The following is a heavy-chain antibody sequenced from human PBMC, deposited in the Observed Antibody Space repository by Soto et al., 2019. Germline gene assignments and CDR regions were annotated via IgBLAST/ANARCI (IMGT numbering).Heavy chain of an antibody. V-gene: IGHV4-4*02. CDR3: ARGMVAEDS. CDR2: IYHSGNT. J-gene: IGHJ4*02. Sequence: TSETLSLTCAVSGGSINSDSWWSWVRQPPGKGLEWIGEIYHSGNTNYNPSLKSRVTISVDKSKNQFSLNLSFVPAADTAVYYCARGMVAEDSWGQGTLVTVSS. CDR1: GGSINSDSW. D-gene: IGHD5-12*01.